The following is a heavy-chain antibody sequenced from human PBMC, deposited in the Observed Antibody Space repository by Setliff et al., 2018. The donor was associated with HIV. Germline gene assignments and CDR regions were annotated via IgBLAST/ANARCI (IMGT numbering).Heavy chain of an antibody. CDR3: ARDLAYYYDDSGFNKGPFDAFDF. CDR2: INPKDGST. CDR1: GYTFTTYY. V-gene: IGHV1-46*01. D-gene: IGHD3-22*01. J-gene: IGHJ3*01. Sequence: ASVKVSCKTSGYTFTTYYIHWIRQAPGQGLEWMGIINPKDGSTNYAQNFQGRVTVTRDTSTTTVYMELISLRSEDTAVYYCARDLAYYYDDSGFNKGPFDAFDFWGLGTMVTVSS.